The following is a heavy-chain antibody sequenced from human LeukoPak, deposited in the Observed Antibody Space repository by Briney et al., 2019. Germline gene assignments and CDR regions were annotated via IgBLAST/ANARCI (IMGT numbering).Heavy chain of an antibody. J-gene: IGHJ4*02. D-gene: IGHD2-2*01. V-gene: IGHV3-30*04. CDR3: ARESTDCSSTSCYAEYFDY. Sequence: GGSLRLSCAASGFTFSSYAMHWVRQAPGKGLEWVAVISYDGSNKYYADSVKGRFTIPRDNSKNTLYLQMNSLRAEDTAVYYCARESTDCSSTSCYAEYFDYWGQGTLVTVSS. CDR2: ISYDGSNK. CDR1: GFTFSSYA.